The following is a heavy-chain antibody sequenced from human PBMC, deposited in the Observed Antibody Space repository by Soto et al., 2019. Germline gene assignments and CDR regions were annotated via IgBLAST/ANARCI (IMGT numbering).Heavy chain of an antibody. CDR3: ARAPSPITIFGVVIMDFDY. V-gene: IGHV2-5*01. CDR1: GFSLSTSGVG. D-gene: IGHD3-3*01. Sequence: QITLKESGPTLVKPTQTLTLTCTFSGFSLSTSGVGVGWIRQPPGKALEWLALIYWNDDKRYSPSLKSRLTITKDTSKNQVVLTMTNMDPVDTATYYCARAPSPITIFGVVIMDFDYWGQGTLVTVSS. CDR2: IYWNDDK. J-gene: IGHJ4*02.